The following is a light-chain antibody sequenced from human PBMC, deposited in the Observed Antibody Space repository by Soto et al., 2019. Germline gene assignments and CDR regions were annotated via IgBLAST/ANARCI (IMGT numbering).Light chain of an antibody. J-gene: IGLJ3*02. CDR2: EGS. CDR3: CSYAGSSTGV. V-gene: IGLV2-23*01. Sequence: QSALTQPASVSGSPGQSITISCTGTSSDVGSYNLVSWYQQHPGKAPKLMIYEGSKRASGVSNRFSGSKSGSTASLTISGLQAEDEADYYCCSYAGSSTGVFGGGTKLTVL. CDR1: SSDVGSYNL.